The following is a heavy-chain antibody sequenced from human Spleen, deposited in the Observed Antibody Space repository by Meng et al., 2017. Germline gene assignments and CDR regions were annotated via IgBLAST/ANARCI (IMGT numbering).Heavy chain of an antibody. CDR2: TYYRSKWYH. CDR1: GDSVSSNSAA. CDR3: ARDPPSLHDGFDI. Sequence: SETLSLTCAISGDSVSSNSAAWNWNRQSPSRGLEWLGRTYYRSKWYHEYGTSVKSRITINSDTSKNQLSLQLNSVAPEDTAIYYWARDPPSLHDGFDIWGQGTRVTVSS. V-gene: IGHV6-1*01. J-gene: IGHJ3*02.